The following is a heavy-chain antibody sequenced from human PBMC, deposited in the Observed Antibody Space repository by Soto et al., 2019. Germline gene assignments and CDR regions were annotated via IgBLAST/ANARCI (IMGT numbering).Heavy chain of an antibody. CDR3: AGDSTDGDFVDAFDV. V-gene: IGHV3-66*01. CDR1: GFSVSINY. J-gene: IGHJ3*01. D-gene: IGHD4-17*01. CDR2: IYSGGTT. Sequence: ELQLVESGGGLVQPGGSLRLSCAASGFSVSINYVNWVRQAPGKGLEWVSVIYSGGTTHYADSVKGRFTISRDTSKNTRYLQMNSLRVEDTAVYYGAGDSTDGDFVDAFDVWGQGTMVTVSS.